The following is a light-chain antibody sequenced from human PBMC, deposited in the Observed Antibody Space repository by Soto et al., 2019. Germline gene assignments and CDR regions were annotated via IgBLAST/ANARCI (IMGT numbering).Light chain of an antibody. V-gene: IGLV2-23*02. Sequence: QSALTQPASVSGSPGQSITISCTGTSSDVGSYNLVSWYQQHPGKAPKLMIYEVSKRPSGVSNRFSGFKSGNTASLTISGLQAEDEADYYCCSYAGSSLEVFGGGTKLNVL. CDR1: SSDVGSYNL. CDR2: EVS. CDR3: CSYAGSSLEV. J-gene: IGLJ2*01.